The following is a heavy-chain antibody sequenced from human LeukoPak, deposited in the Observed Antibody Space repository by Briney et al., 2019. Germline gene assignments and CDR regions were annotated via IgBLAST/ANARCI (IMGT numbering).Heavy chain of an antibody. CDR1: GYSFTSYW. Sequence: GESLKIACKGSGYSFTSYWIGWVRQMPGKGLEWMGIIYPGDSDTRYSPSFQGQVTIPADKSISTAYLQWSSLKASDRAWSYLARQTGYCSSTSCYRWNHWARGTLVTVS. J-gene: IGHJ5*02. CDR3: ARQTGYCSSTSCYRWNH. CDR2: IYPGDSDT. V-gene: IGHV5-51*01. D-gene: IGHD2-2*02.